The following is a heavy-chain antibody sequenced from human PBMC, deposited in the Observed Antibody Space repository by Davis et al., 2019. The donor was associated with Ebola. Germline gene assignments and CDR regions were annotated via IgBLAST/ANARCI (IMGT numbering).Heavy chain of an antibody. CDR1: GYTFTSYG. CDR2: ISAYNGNT. CDR3: ARDVRITMIVVTDRFDY. J-gene: IGHJ4*02. Sequence: ASVKVSCKASGYTFTSYGISWVRQAPGQGLEWMGWISAYNGNTNYAQKLQGRVTMTTDTSTSTAYMELTSLRSDDTAVYYCARDVRITMIVVTDRFDYWGQGTLVTVSS. V-gene: IGHV1-18*01. D-gene: IGHD3-22*01.